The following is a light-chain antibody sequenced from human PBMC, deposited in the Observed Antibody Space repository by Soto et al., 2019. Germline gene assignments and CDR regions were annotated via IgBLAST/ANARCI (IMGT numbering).Light chain of an antibody. CDR3: SSFTVMNTQV. CDR2: DVN. V-gene: IGLV2-14*03. Sequence: QSALTQPASVSEFPGQSVTISCIGTSSDVGAYNYVSWYQQHPGKAPKLIIFDVNRRPSGISNRFSDSKSGNTASLTVSGLQADDEADYYCSSFTVMNTQVFGGGTKLTVL. J-gene: IGLJ2*01. CDR1: SSDVGAYNY.